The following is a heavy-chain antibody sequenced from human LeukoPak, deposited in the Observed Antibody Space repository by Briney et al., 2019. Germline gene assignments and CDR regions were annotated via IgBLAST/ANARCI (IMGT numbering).Heavy chain of an antibody. CDR3: ARAVVEFASGWYVRPYYFDY. CDR2: INHSGST. V-gene: IGHV4-34*01. Sequence: SETLSLTCAVYGGSFSGYYWSWIRQPPGKGLEWIGEINHSGSTNYNPSLKSRVTISVDTSKNQFSLKLSSVTAADTAVYYCARAVVEFASGWYVRPYYFDYWGQGTLVTVSS. J-gene: IGHJ4*02. D-gene: IGHD6-19*01. CDR1: GGSFSGYY.